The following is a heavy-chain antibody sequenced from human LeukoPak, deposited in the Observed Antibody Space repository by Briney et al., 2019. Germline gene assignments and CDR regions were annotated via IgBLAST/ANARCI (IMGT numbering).Heavy chain of an antibody. CDR1: GFTFGDYA. V-gene: IGHV3-49*04. J-gene: IGHJ4*02. D-gene: IGHD3-22*01. Sequence: PGGSLRLSCTASGFTFGDYAMSWVRQAPGKGLEWVGFIRSKAYGGTTEYAASVKGRFTISRDDSKSNAYLQMNSLKTEDTAVYYCTRESSHYYDSSGYDYWGQGTLVTVSS. CDR2: IRSKAYGGTT. CDR3: TRESSHYYDSSGYDY.